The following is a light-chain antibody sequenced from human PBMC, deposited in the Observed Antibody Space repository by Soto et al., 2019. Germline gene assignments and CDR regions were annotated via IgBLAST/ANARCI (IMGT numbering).Light chain of an antibody. CDR2: DAS. CDR3: QQRSNWPLT. CDR1: QSVSSY. V-gene: IGKV3-11*01. Sequence: IVLTQSPATLSLSPGERATLSCRASQSVSSYLAWYQQKPGQAPRLLIYDASNRATGIPARFSGSGSGTDFTLTISSLETEDFAVYYCQQRSNWPLTFGGGTKV. J-gene: IGKJ4*01.